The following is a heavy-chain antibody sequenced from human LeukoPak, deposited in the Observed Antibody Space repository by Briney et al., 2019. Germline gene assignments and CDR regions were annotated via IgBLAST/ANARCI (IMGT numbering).Heavy chain of an antibody. J-gene: IGHJ4*02. CDR3: ARESAGITALFDY. D-gene: IGHD6-6*01. CDR2: INHSGST. V-gene: IGHV4-34*01. CDR1: GGSFSGYY. Sequence: SETLSLTCAVYGGSFSGYYWSWIRQPPGKGLEWIGEINHSGSTNYNPSLKSRVTISVDTSKNQFSLKLSSVTAADTAVYYCARESAGITALFDYWGQGTLVTVSS.